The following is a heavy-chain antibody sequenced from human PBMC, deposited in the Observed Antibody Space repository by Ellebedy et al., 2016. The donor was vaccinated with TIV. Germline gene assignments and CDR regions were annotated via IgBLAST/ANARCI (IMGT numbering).Heavy chain of an antibody. Sequence: GESLKISXAASGFTFSSCAVSWVRQAPGKGLEWVSTISGSGDDIYYADSVKGRFTISRDNSKNTVYVEMNSLRAEDTAVYYCARHVGATVPRTIDYWGQGTLVTVSS. V-gene: IGHV3-23*01. CDR3: ARHVGATVPRTIDY. CDR2: ISGSGDDI. D-gene: IGHD4-17*01. J-gene: IGHJ4*02. CDR1: GFTFSSCA.